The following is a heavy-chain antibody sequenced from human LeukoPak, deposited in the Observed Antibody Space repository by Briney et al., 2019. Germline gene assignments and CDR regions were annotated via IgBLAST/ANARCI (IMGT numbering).Heavy chain of an antibody. Sequence: ASVKVSCKASGYTFTGYYMHWVRQAPGQGLEWVAWINPNSGGTNYAQQFQGRVTVTSDTSISTAYMELTRLTSVDTAVYYCTRGTGAPNYFDFWGQGTLVTVSS. CDR3: TRGTGAPNYFDF. CDR2: INPNSGGT. V-gene: IGHV1-2*02. D-gene: IGHD7-27*01. CDR1: GYTFTGYY. J-gene: IGHJ4*02.